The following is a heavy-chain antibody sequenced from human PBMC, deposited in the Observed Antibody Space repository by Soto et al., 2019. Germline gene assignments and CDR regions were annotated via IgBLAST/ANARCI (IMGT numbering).Heavy chain of an antibody. CDR3: ARDVAAADWFDP. D-gene: IGHD6-13*01. CDR2: ISSSSTI. J-gene: IGHJ5*02. CDR1: GFTFSSYS. V-gene: IGHV3-48*02. Sequence: GGSLRLSCAASGFTFSSYSMNWVRQAPGKGLEWVSYISSSSTIYYADSVKGRFTISRDNAKNSLYLQMNSLRDEDTAVYYCARDVAAADWFDPWGQGTLVTVSS.